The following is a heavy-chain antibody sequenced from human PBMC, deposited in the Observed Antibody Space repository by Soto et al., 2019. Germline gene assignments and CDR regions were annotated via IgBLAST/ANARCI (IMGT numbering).Heavy chain of an antibody. CDR2: IIPIFGTA. D-gene: IGHD3-3*01. CDR3: ASSIWSGYYPFDY. CDR1: GGTFSSYA. J-gene: IGHJ4*02. V-gene: IGHV1-69*13. Sequence: GASVKVSCKASGGTFSSYAISWVRQAPGQGLEWMGGIIPIFGTANYAQKFQGRVTITADESTSTAYMELSSLRSEDTAVYYCASSIWSGYYPFDYWGQGTLVTVSS.